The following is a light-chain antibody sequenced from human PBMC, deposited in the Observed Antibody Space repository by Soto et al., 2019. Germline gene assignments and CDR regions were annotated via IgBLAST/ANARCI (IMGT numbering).Light chain of an antibody. CDR1: QSVSKNY. V-gene: IGKV3-20*01. Sequence: EIVLTQSPGTLSLSPGERVTLSCRASQSVSKNYLAWYQQKPGQAPRLLIYDASNRATGIPDRFSGSGSGTDFTLTISRLEPEDFAVYYCQQCARSPLTFGQGTKVEVK. J-gene: IGKJ1*01. CDR2: DAS. CDR3: QQCARSPLT.